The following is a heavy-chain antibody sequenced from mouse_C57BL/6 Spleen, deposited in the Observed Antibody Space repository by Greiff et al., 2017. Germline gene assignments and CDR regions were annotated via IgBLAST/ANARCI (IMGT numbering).Heavy chain of an antibody. V-gene: IGHV1-9*01. D-gene: IGHD2-5*01. CDR1: CYTFTGYW. CDR2: ILPGSGIT. Sequence: VQLQQSGAELMKPGASVKLSCKASCYTFTGYWIDWVKQRPGHGREWIGDILPGSGITNYNEKFKGKATVTAVTASNTAYMQLSSLTTEDADLYACASDDRNYVRFAYWGQGTLVTVAA. J-gene: IGHJ3*01. CDR3: ASDDRNYVRFAY.